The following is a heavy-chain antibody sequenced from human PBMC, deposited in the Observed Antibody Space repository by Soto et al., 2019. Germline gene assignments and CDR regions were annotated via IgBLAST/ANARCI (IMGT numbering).Heavy chain of an antibody. D-gene: IGHD3-10*01. V-gene: IGHV4-59*01. J-gene: IGHJ4*02. CDR1: GGSISSYY. CDR2: IYYSGST. CDR3: ARSITMVRGVPGPPDY. Sequence: SETLSLTCTVSGGSISSYYWSWIRQPPGKGLEWIGYIYYSGSTNYNPSLKSRITISVATSKNQFSLKLSSVTAADTAVYYCARSITMVRGVPGPPDYWGQGTLVTVSS.